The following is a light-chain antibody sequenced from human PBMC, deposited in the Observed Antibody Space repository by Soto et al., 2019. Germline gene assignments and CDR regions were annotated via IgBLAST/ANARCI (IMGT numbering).Light chain of an antibody. Sequence: QSALTQPASVSGPPGQSITISCTGTSSDVGGYDYVSWYQQYPGKAPKLIIYEVTNRPSGVSNRFSGSKSGNTASLTISGLRAEDEADYYCSSFRRSSTLPYVFGTGTKVTVL. J-gene: IGLJ1*01. CDR3: SSFRRSSTLPYV. CDR2: EVT. V-gene: IGLV2-14*01. CDR1: SSDVGGYDY.